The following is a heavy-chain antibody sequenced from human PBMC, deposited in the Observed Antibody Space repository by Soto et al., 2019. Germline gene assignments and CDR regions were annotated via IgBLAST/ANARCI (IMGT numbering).Heavy chain of an antibody. CDR1: GFTFSSYS. V-gene: IGHV3-21*01. Sequence: VQLVESGGGLVKPGGSLRLSCAASGFTFSSYSMNWVRQAPGKGLEWVASISSSSSYIYYADSVKGRFTISRDKAQHSLYLQINSLRAEDTAVYYCASDGDYVWGSNRWSDAVDLWGPGTIVTVSS. CDR3: ASDGDYVWGSNRWSDAVDL. D-gene: IGHD3-16*02. J-gene: IGHJ3*01. CDR2: ISSSSSYI.